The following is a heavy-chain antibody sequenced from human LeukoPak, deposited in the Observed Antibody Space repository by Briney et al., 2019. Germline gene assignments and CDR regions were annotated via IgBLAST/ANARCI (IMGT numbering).Heavy chain of an antibody. CDR1: GFTFSSYA. D-gene: IGHD1-14*01. J-gene: IGHJ4*02. CDR3: AKAGIA. V-gene: IGHV3-30-3*01. Sequence: PGGSLRLSCAASGFTFSSYAMHWVRQAPGKGLEWVAVISYDGSNKYYADSVKGRFTISRDNSKNTLYLQMNSLRAEDTAVYYCAKAGIAWGQGTLVTVSS. CDR2: ISYDGSNK.